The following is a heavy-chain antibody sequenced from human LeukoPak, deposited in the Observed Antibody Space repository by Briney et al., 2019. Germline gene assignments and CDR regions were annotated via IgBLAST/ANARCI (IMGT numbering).Heavy chain of an antibody. D-gene: IGHD3-9*01. CDR1: GFTFDDYA. Sequence: GGSLRLSCAASGFTFDDYAMHWVRQAPGKGLEWVSLISWDGGSTYYADSVKGRFTISRDNSKNSLYLQMNSLRAEDTALYYCAKDISYDILTGYLFDYWGQGTLVTVS. CDR3: AKDISYDILTGYLFDY. J-gene: IGHJ4*02. V-gene: IGHV3-43D*03. CDR2: ISWDGGST.